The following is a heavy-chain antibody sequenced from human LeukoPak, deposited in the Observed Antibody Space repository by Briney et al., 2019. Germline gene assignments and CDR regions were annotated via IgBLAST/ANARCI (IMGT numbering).Heavy chain of an antibody. CDR3: ATGPRNDP. CDR1: GYTFTGYY. D-gene: IGHD1-14*01. Sequence: ASVKVSCKASGYTFTGYYFHWVRQAAGQGLEWLGWVHPDNGNTYYAQRFRGRVTMSRDTSTTTAYMELSGLRSNDTAVYFCATGPRNDPWGQGTLVTVSS. V-gene: IGHV1-8*02. J-gene: IGHJ5*02. CDR2: VHPDNGNT.